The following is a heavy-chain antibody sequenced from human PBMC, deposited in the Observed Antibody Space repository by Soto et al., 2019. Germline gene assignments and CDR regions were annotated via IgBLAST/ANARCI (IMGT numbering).Heavy chain of an antibody. CDR3: AREPATAKPEGVDF. CDR1: GYTFSAYY. V-gene: IGHV1-2*02. Sequence: ASVKVSCKASGYTFSAYYTHWVRQAPGQGLEWMGWMNPKSGGTYFAQKFQGRVTMTRDTSITTAYMELSRLRSGDTAVYYCAREPATAKPEGVDFWGQGTLVTVSS. J-gene: IGHJ4*02. D-gene: IGHD1-1*01. CDR2: MNPKSGGT.